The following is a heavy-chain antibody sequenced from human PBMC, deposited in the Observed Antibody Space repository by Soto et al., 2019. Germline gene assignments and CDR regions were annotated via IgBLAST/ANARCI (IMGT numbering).Heavy chain of an antibody. J-gene: IGHJ5*02. Sequence: QLQLQESGPGLVKPSETLSLTCTVSGGSISTYYWNWIRQPPGKGLEWIGDIYYSGRTNYNPSLKSRVAISVDMSKNQFSLNLSSVTPADTAVYYCARGRGYSGQRRGWFDPWGQGTLVTVPS. CDR1: GGSISTYY. CDR2: IYYSGRT. D-gene: IGHD5-12*01. V-gene: IGHV4-59*01. CDR3: ARGRGYSGQRRGWFDP.